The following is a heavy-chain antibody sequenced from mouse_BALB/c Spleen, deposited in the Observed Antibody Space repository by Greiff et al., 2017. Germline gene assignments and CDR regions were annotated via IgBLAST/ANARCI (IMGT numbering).Heavy chain of an antibody. CDR2: ISTYYGDA. J-gene: IGHJ3*01. CDR1: GYTFTDYA. D-gene: IGHD3-3*01. CDR3: ARWGVGHPAY. V-gene: IGHV1S137*01. Sequence: QVQLQQSGAELVRPGVSVKISCKGSGYTFTDYAMHWVKQSHAKSLEWIGVISTYYGDASYNQKFKGKATMTVDKSSSTAYMELARLTSEDSAIYYCARWGVGHPAYWGQGTLVTVSA.